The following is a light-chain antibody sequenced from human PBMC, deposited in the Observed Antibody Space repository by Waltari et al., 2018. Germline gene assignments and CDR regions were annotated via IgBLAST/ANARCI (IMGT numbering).Light chain of an antibody. CDR1: QSAKTS. CDR2: PAS. J-gene: IGKJ1*01. Sequence: EVVMTQSPATLSVSPGERVPLSCRASQSAKTSLTWYQQPPGQAPRLLIYPASTRAAGVPDRFSGSGSGTEFTLTISSLQSEDSAIYYCQQYNIWPWTFGPGTNVDIK. CDR3: QQYNIWPWT. V-gene: IGKV3D-15*01.